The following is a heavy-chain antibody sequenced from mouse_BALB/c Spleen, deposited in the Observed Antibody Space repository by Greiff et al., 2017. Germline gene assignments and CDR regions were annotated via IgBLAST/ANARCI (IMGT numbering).Heavy chain of an antibody. Sequence: VKLMESGPGLVQPSQSLSITCTVSGFSLTSYGVHWVRQSPGKGLEWLGVIWSGGSTDYNAAFISRLSISKDNSKSQVFFKMNSLQANDTAIYYCARNGGATAWFAYWGQGTLVTVSA. CDR2: IWSGGST. D-gene: IGHD3-1*01. CDR3: ARNGGATAWFAY. J-gene: IGHJ3*01. CDR1: GFSLTSYG. V-gene: IGHV2-2*02.